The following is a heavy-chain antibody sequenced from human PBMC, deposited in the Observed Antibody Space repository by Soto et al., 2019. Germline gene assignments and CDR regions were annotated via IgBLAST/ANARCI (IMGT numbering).Heavy chain of an antibody. CDR2: ISGSGGTT. D-gene: IGHD4-17*01. J-gene: IGHJ2*01. Sequence: HPGWSLRLSCVSSVFTFISYAMSWVRQAPGKGLEWVSVISGSGGTTYYADSVKGRFTISRDNSKNTLYLQMNSLRAEDTAVYYCAKGAIWGGDYTWYFDLWGRGTLVTVSS. V-gene: IGHV3-23*01. CDR3: AKGAIWGGDYTWYFDL. CDR1: VFTFISYA.